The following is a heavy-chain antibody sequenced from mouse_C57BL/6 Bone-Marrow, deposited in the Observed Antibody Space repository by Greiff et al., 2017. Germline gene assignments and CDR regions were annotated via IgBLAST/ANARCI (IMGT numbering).Heavy chain of an antibody. CDR3: ARHITGYYAMDY. D-gene: IGHD4-1*01. J-gene: IGHJ4*01. CDR2: ISNLAYSI. CDR1: GFTFRDYG. Sequence: DVMLVESGGGLVQPGGSLKISCAASGFTFRDYGMAWVRQAPRKGPEWVAFISNLAYSIYYADTVTGRFSFSRENAKNTLYLEMSSLRSEDTAMYYCARHITGYYAMDYWGQATSGTVSS. V-gene: IGHV5-15*01.